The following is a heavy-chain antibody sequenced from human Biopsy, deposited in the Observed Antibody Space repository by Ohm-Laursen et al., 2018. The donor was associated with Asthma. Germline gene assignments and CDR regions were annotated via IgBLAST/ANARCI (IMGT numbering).Heavy chain of an antibody. V-gene: IGHV3-48*02. Sequence: LSLTCAASGFTFSTYAMHWVRQAPGKGLEWVSYISSSSSTIYYADSVKGRFTISRDNAKNSLYLQMNSLRDEDTAVYYCARPRWGPYGYWGQGTLVTVSS. CDR1: GFTFSTYA. CDR2: ISSSSSTI. J-gene: IGHJ4*02. D-gene: IGHD4-17*01. CDR3: ARPRWGPYGY.